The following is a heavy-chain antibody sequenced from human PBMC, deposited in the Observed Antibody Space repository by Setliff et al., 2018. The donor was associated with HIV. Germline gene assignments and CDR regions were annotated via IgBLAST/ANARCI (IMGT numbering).Heavy chain of an antibody. V-gene: IGHV3-7*01. J-gene: IGHJ4*02. D-gene: IGHD1-1*01. CDR2: IKEDGSEI. Sequence: GGSLRLSCTASGFSFSRYWMGWVRQAPGKGPEWVANIKEDGSEIYYVDSVKGRFTISRDNAKNSLYLQMDSLRAEDTAVYYCTRNEIWGQGTLVTVPQ. CDR3: TRNEI. CDR1: GFSFSRYW.